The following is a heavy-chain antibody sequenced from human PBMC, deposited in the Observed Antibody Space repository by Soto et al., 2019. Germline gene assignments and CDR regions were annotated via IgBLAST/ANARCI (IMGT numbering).Heavy chain of an antibody. CDR3: ARDHYDYGDYCFDY. D-gene: IGHD4-17*01. J-gene: IGHJ4*02. V-gene: IGHV4-61*01. CDR2: IYYSGST. Sequence: SETLSLTCTVSGGSVSSGSYYWSWIRQPPGKGLEWIGYIYYSGSTNYNPSLKSRVTISVDTSKNQFSLKLSSVTAADTAVYYCARDHYDYGDYCFDYWGQGTLVTVSS. CDR1: GGSVSSGSYY.